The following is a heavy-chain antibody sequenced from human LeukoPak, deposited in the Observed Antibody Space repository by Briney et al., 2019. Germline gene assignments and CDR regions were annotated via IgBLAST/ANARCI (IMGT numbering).Heavy chain of an antibody. Sequence: GASVTVSFKASGYTFTVYHIHWVRQAPGQGLEWMGWINPNSGGTNYAQKFQGRVTMTRDTSISTAYIELNRLRSDDTAVYYCARGYCTGDICSGAWFDPWGRGTLVTVSS. V-gene: IGHV1-2*02. CDR3: ARGYCTGDICSGAWFDP. D-gene: IGHD2-15*01. CDR2: INPNSGGT. CDR1: GYTFTVYH. J-gene: IGHJ5*02.